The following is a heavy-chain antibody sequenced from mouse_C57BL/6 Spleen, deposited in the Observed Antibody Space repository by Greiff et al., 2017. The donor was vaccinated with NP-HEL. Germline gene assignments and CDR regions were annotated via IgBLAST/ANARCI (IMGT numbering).Heavy chain of an antibody. D-gene: IGHD1-1*01. Sequence: VHVKQSGAELVRPGASVKLSCTASGFNIKDDYMHWVKQRPEQGLEWIGWIDPENGDTEYASKFQGKATITADTSSNTAYLQLSSLTSEDTAVYYCTTRVAPYAMDYWGQGTSVTVSS. CDR3: TTRVAPYAMDY. CDR2: IDPENGDT. J-gene: IGHJ4*01. V-gene: IGHV14-4*01. CDR1: GFNIKDDY.